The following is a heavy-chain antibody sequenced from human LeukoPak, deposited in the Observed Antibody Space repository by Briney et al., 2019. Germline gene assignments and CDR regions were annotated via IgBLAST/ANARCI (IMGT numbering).Heavy chain of an antibody. D-gene: IGHD3-3*01. Sequence: GGSLRLSCAASGFTFSAYWMRWVRQAPGKGLEWVAIIKPDGSDKYYVDSVEGRFTISRDNAKNSLYLQMNSLRAEDTAVYYCARDTVFGVITGPRMDVWGQGTTVTVSS. V-gene: IGHV3-7*01. J-gene: IGHJ6*02. CDR1: GFTFSAYW. CDR3: ARDTVFGVITGPRMDV. CDR2: IKPDGSDK.